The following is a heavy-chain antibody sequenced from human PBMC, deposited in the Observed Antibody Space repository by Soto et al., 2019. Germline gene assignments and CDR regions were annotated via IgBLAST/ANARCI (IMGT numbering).Heavy chain of an antibody. CDR3: ARGSTVRGVATTRYGMDV. CDR2: IYYSGST. V-gene: IGHV4-59*01. D-gene: IGHD3-10*01. Sequence: PSATLSLTCTVSGGSISSYYWSWIRQPPGKGLEWIGYIYYSGSTNYNPSLKSRVTISVDTSKNKFSLKLSSVTAADTAVYYCARGSTVRGVATTRYGMDVWGQGTTVTVSS. J-gene: IGHJ6*02. CDR1: GGSISSYY.